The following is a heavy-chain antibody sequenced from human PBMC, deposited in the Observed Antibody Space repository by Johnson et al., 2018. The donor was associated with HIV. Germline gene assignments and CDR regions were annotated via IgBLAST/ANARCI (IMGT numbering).Heavy chain of an antibody. V-gene: IGHV3-66*02. Sequence: VQLVESGGGLVQPGGSLRLSCAASGFTVSSSYMRWVRQAPGEGLDWVSVLYSGGSTYYADSVKGRFTIPRDNSQNTLYLQMNSLRAEDTGVYYCEGYCSGGACYSGVSAFDVWGHGTMVTVSS. D-gene: IGHD2-15*01. J-gene: IGHJ3*01. CDR1: GFTVSSSY. CDR2: LYSGGST. CDR3: EGYCSGGACYSGVSAFDV.